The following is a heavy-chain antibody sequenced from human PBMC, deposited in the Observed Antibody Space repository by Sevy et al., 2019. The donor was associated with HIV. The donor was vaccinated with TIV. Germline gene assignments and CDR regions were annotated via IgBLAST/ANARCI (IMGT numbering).Heavy chain of an antibody. CDR3: ATGLNSWNSGFFEA. D-gene: IGHD1-26*01. J-gene: IGHJ5*02. V-gene: IGHV1-69*08. CDR2: VVPILGSP. Sequence: ASLKVSCTTSGDTFSNFSVSWVRQAPGRGLEWMGSVVPILGSPVYAQTFLDRATLFADKTGTTVYMELTGLTSRDTDSYFCATGLNSWNSGFFEAWGQGTLVTVSS. CDR1: GDTFSNFS.